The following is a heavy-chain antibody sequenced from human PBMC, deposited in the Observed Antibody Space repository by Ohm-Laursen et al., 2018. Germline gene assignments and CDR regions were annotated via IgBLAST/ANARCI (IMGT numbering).Heavy chain of an antibody. CDR3: AKENPSYFYDY. CDR2: ISRDGSTK. D-gene: IGHD3-10*01. V-gene: IGHV3-30*18. Sequence: SLRLSCTASGFTFSNHGMHWVRQAPGKGLEWVAIISRDGSTKYYGDSVKGRFTISRDDSKNTLFLQMSALRAEDTALYYCAKENPSYFYDYWGQETLVTVSS. CDR1: GFTFSNHG. J-gene: IGHJ4*02.